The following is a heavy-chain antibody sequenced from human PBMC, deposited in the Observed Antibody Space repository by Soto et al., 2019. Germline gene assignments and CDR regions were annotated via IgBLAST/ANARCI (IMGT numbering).Heavy chain of an antibody. D-gene: IGHD4-17*01. CDR1: GFTFSNYA. V-gene: IGHV3-30*18. Sequence: QVQLVESGGGVVQPGRSLRLSCAVSGFTFSNYAMHWDRQAPGKGLEWVAVISYDGSDKNYADSGKGRFIISRDNSKNTLFLQLNTLRAADTALYYCAKAPGRGDHVGMDVWGLGTTVTVSS. CDR2: ISYDGSDK. CDR3: AKAPGRGDHVGMDV. J-gene: IGHJ6*02.